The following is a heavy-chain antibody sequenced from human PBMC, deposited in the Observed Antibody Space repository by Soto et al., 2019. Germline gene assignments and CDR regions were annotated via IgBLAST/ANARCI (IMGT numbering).Heavy chain of an antibody. D-gene: IGHD2-15*01. Sequence: SLRLSCAASGFSFGDYGMHWVRQAPGKGLEWVSGISWKSASIGYADSVKGRFTISRDNAKNLLYLQMNSLSAEDTALYHCAKSRGGTANGLDVWGQGT. CDR3: AKSRGGTANGLDV. J-gene: IGHJ6*02. CDR2: ISWKSASI. CDR1: GFSFGDYG. V-gene: IGHV3-9*01.